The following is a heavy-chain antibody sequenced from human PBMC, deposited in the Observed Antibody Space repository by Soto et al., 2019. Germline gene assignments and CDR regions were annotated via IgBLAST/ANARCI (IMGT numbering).Heavy chain of an antibody. V-gene: IGHV2-70*11. J-gene: IGHJ4*02. D-gene: IGHD3-22*01. CDR3: ARSTYYYDSSGYGFYYFDY. CDR2: IDWDDDK. Sequence: SGPTLVNPTQTLTLTCTFSGFSLSTSGVGVGWIRQPPGKAPEWLARIDWDDDKYYSTSLKTRLTISKDTSKNQVVLTMTNMDPVDTATYYCARSTYYYDSSGYGFYYFDYWGQGTLVTVSS. CDR1: GFSLSTSGVG.